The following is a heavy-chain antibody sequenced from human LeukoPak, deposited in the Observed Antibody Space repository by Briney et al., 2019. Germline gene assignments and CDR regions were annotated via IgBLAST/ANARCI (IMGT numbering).Heavy chain of an antibody. CDR1: GFTFSSYA. CDR2: ISGSGGST. CDR3: AKDPRPYSSGWYGWYYFDY. V-gene: IGHV3-23*01. J-gene: IGHJ4*02. D-gene: IGHD6-19*01. Sequence: GGSLRLSCAASGFTFSSYAMSWVRQAPGEGLEWVSAISGSGGSTYYADSVKGRFTMSRDNSKNTLYLQMNSLRAEDTAVYYCAKDPRPYSSGWYGWYYFDYWGQGTLVTVSS.